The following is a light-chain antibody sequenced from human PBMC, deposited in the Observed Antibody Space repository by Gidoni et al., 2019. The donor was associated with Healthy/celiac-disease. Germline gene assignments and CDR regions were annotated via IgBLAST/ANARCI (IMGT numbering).Light chain of an antibody. CDR1: QGISSY. V-gene: IGKV1-8*01. J-gene: IGKJ4*01. CDR2: AAS. Sequence: AIRMTQSPSSFSASTGDRVTITWRASQGISSYLAWYQQKPGKAPKLLIYAASTLQSGVPSRFSGSGSGTDFTRTISCLQSEDFATYYCQQYYSYPLTFGGGTKVEIK. CDR3: QQYYSYPLT.